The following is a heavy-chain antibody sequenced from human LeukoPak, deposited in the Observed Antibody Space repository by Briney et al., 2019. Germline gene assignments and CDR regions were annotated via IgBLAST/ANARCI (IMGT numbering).Heavy chain of an antibody. CDR1: GGTFSSYA. J-gene: IGHJ4*02. CDR3: AYYGSGRAFDY. CDR2: IIPIFGTA. V-gene: IGHV1-69*05. Sequence: SVKVSCKASGGTFSSYAISRVRQAPGQGLEWMGGIIPIFGTANYAQKFQGRVTITTDESTSTAYMELSSLRSEDTAVYYCAYYGSGRAFDYWGQGTLVTVSS. D-gene: IGHD3-10*01.